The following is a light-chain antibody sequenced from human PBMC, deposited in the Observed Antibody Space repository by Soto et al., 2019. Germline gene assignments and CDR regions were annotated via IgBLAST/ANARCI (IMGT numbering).Light chain of an antibody. J-gene: IGLJ3*02. CDR1: SSDIGGYNF. Sequence: QSALTQPPSASGSPGQSVTISCTGTSSDIGGYNFVSWYQQHPGKAPKLIIYEVNKRPSGVPDRFSGSKSGNTASLTVSGLQADDDGDYYCNYYAGTNNLGVFGGGTKLTVL. CDR2: EVN. CDR3: NYYAGTNNLGV. V-gene: IGLV2-8*01.